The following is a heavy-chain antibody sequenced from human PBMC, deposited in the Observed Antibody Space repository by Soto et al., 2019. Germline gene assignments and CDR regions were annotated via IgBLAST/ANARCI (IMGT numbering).Heavy chain of an antibody. D-gene: IGHD3-9*01. CDR3: VSGTSFYDVLTGYYVDRWFDP. Sequence: SETLSLTCTVSGGSISGYYWSWLRQVPGKGLEWIGCIYYSGSANYSPSLKTRVTISLDRSSNQFSLKLSSVTAADTAVYYCVSGTSFYDVLTGYYVDRWFDPWGQGTLVTV. V-gene: IGHV4-59*08. CDR1: GGSISGYY. J-gene: IGHJ5*02. CDR2: IYYSGSA.